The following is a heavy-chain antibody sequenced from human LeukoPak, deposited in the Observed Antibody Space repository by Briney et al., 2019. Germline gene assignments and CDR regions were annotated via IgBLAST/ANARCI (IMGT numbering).Heavy chain of an antibody. CDR1: GGTFSSYA. CDR3: ARDGYNFDAFDI. CDR2: IIPILGIA. Sequence: ASVKVSCKASGGTFSSYAISWVRQAPGQGLEWMGRIIPILGIANYAQKFQGRVTMTRNTSISTAYMELSSLRSEDTAVYYCARDGYNFDAFDIWGQGTMVTVSS. V-gene: IGHV1-69*04. D-gene: IGHD5-24*01. J-gene: IGHJ3*02.